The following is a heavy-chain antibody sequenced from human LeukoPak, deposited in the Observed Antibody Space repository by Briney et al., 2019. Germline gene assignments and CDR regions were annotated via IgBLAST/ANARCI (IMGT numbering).Heavy chain of an antibody. CDR1: GFTFSSYA. J-gene: IGHJ4*02. D-gene: IGHD2-8*01. V-gene: IGHV3-23*01. CDR2: ISGSGGST. Sequence: GGSLRLSCAASGFTFSSYAMSWVRQAPGKGLEWVSAISGSGGSTYYADSVKGRFTISRDNSKNTLYLQMNSLRAEDTAVYYCAKGQDIVLMVYAFDYWGQGTLDTVSS. CDR3: AKGQDIVLMVYAFDY.